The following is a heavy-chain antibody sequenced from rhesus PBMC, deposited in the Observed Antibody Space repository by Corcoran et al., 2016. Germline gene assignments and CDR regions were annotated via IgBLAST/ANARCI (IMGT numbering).Heavy chain of an antibody. CDR3: ARRLSSAFDY. D-gene: IGHD6-31*01. CDR1: GGSISSSSYY. V-gene: IGHV4-122*02. Sequence: QVRLQESGPGLVKPSETLSLTCAVSGGSISSSSYYWSWSRQAPGKGLEWIGYISYSGSTSYNPSLKSRVTISRDTSKNQFSLKLSSVTAADTAVYYCARRLSSAFDYWGQGVLVTVSS. J-gene: IGHJ4*01. CDR2: ISYSGST.